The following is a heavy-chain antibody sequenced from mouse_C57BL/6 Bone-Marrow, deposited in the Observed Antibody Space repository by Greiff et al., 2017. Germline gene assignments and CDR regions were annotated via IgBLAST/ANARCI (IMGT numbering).Heavy chain of an antibody. Sequence: QVQLQQSGPGLVQPSQSLSITCTVSGFSLTSYGVHWVRQSPGKGLEWLGVIWRGGSTDYNAAFMSRLSITMDNSKSQVFFKMNSLQADDTAIYYCAKNGDYDRPGYWYFDVWGTGTTVTVSS. CDR3: AKNGDYDRPGYWYFDV. V-gene: IGHV2-5*01. D-gene: IGHD2-4*01. J-gene: IGHJ1*03. CDR1: GFSLTSYG. CDR2: IWRGGST.